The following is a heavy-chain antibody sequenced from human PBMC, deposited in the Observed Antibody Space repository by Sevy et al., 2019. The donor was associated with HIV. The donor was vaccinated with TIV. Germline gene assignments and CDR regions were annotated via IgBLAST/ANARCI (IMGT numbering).Heavy chain of an antibody. CDR1: GGSVSTDSYY. CDR3: ARCRSPYGDYATGSFDY. D-gene: IGHD4-17*01. V-gene: IGHV4-61*01. CDR2: LFYSGST. Sequence: SETLSLTCTVSGGSVSTDSYYWSWIRQPPGKGLEWIGYLFYSGSTNYNPSLKSGVTISLDTSKNQFSLKLSSVTAADTAVYYCARCRSPYGDYATGSFDYWGQGALVTVSS. J-gene: IGHJ4*02.